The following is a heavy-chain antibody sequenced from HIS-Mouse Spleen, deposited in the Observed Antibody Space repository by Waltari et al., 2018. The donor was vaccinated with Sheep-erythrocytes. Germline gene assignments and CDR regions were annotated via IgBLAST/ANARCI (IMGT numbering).Heavy chain of an antibody. V-gene: IGHV3-23*01. Sequence: EVQLLESGGGLVQPGGSLRLSCAASGFTFSSYAMVWVRQAPGKGLEWVSAISGSGGSTYYADSVKGRFTISRDNSKNTLYLQMNSLRAEDTAVYYCAKVRTVNYWYFDLWGRGTLVTVSS. CDR1: GFTFSSYA. D-gene: IGHD1-1*01. J-gene: IGHJ2*01. CDR3: AKVRTVNYWYFDL. CDR2: ISGSGGST.